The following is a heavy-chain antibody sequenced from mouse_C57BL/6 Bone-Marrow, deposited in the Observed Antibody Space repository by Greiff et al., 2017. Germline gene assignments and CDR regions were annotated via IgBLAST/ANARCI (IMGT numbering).Heavy chain of an antibody. Sequence: VQLQQPGAELVKPGASVKLSCKASGYTFTSYWMHWVKQRPGQGLEWIGMIHPNSGSTNYNEKFKSKATLTVDKSSSTAYMQLSSLTSEHSAVYYCARNYYGSSPVYFDYWGQGTTLTVSS. CDR1: GYTFTSYW. CDR2: IHPNSGST. D-gene: IGHD1-1*01. V-gene: IGHV1-64*01. CDR3: ARNYYGSSPVYFDY. J-gene: IGHJ2*01.